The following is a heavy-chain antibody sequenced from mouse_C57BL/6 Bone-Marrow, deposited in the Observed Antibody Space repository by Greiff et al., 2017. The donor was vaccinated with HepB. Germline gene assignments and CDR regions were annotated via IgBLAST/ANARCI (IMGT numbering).Heavy chain of an antibody. CDR1: GFNIKDDY. Sequence: VQLQQSGAELVRPGASVKLSCTASGFNIKDDYMHWVKQRPEQGLEWIGRIDPENGDTEYASKFQGKATITADTSSNTAYLQLSSLTSEDTAVYYCTGETTFFDYWGQGTTLTVSS. CDR3: TGETTFFDY. CDR2: IDPENGDT. V-gene: IGHV14-4*01. D-gene: IGHD2-12*01. J-gene: IGHJ2*01.